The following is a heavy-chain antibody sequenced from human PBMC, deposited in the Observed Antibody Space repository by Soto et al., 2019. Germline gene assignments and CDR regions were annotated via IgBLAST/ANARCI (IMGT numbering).Heavy chain of an antibody. CDR1: GFTFSSYS. D-gene: IGHD3-22*01. CDR2: ISSSRSYI. V-gene: IGHV3-21*01. J-gene: IGHJ6*02. Sequence: PVGSLRLSCAASGFTFSSYSMNWVRQAPGNGLECVSSISSSRSYIYYSDSVKGRFTISRDNAKNSLYLQMSGLRDGDRAVCYCARYYYDSSGYDGMDVWGQGTTVTV. CDR3: ARYYYDSSGYDGMDV.